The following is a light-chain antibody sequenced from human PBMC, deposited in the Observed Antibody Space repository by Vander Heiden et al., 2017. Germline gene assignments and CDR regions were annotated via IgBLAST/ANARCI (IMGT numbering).Light chain of an antibody. CDR1: QDISNY. CDR2: DAS. V-gene: IGKV1-33*01. Sequence: DIQLPQPPSSLSASVGDRVTITCQASQDISNYLNWYQQKPGKAPNHLMYDASNLETGVPSRCSGGRSGTDYTFTISSMQPEDIATYYCQHYDNRPRRFTFGPGTRVDIK. CDR3: QHYDNRPRRFT. J-gene: IGKJ3*01.